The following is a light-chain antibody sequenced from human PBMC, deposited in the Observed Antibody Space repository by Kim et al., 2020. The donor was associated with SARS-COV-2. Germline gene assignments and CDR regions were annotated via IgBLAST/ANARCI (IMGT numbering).Light chain of an antibody. Sequence: AAVGDEVTITCRASQGISNYLAWYQQKPGKAPKLLIYATSTLQSGFPSRFRGSRSGTDFTLIITRLQPEDVATYYCQKYDSAPWTFGQGTKVDIK. CDR2: ATS. CDR1: QGISNY. V-gene: IGKV1-27*01. CDR3: QKYDSAPWT. J-gene: IGKJ1*01.